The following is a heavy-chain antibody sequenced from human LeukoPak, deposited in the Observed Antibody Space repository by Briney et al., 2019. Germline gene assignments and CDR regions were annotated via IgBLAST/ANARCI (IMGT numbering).Heavy chain of an antibody. J-gene: IGHJ4*02. CDR1: GFTFDDYA. D-gene: IGHD5-18*01. CDR2: ISWNSGSI. V-gene: IGHV3-9*01. CDR3: AKDYTAMVRGPDY. Sequence: GRSLRLSCAASGFTFDDYAMHWVRQAPGRGLEWVSGISWNSGSIGYADSVKGRFTISRDNAKNSLYLQMNSLRAEDTALYYCAKDYTAMVRGPDYWGQGTLVTVSS.